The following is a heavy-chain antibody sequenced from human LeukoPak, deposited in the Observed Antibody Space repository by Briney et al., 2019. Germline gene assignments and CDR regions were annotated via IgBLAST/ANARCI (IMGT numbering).Heavy chain of an antibody. Sequence: GGSLRLSCEASGFTFGIYWMSCVRQAPGRGLECVANIKEDESEKYYVVSVKGRFTISRDNAKNSLYLQMNSLRVEDTAVYYCARDQPYYYDTSSYYYFFDSWGQGTLVTVSS. D-gene: IGHD3-22*01. V-gene: IGHV3-7*01. CDR3: ARDQPYYYDTSSYYYFFDS. CDR2: IKEDESEK. J-gene: IGHJ4*02. CDR1: GFTFGIYW.